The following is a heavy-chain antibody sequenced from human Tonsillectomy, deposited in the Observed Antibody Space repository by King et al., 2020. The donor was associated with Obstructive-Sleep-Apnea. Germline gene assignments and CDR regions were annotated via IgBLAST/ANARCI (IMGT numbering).Heavy chain of an antibody. J-gene: IGHJ4*02. V-gene: IGHV3-30*18. CDR2: ISYDGSHK. CDR3: AKGDPFPDTRPGFDY. CDR1: GFTFSSSA. Sequence: QLVQSGGGVVQPGRSLRLSCAASGFTFSSSAMHWVRQAPGKGLEWVAVISYDGSHKYYADSVKGRFTISRENSKNTLYLQSSSLSTEDTAVYYCAKGDPFPDTRPGFDYWGQGTLVTVSS. D-gene: IGHD2-2*02.